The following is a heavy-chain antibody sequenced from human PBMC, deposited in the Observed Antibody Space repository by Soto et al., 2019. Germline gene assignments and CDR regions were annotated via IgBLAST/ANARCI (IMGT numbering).Heavy chain of an antibody. CDR3: AKDWVGGSNKYCFEY. D-gene: IGHD1-26*01. V-gene: IGHV3-30*18. Sequence: PGGSLRLSCVASGFTFRYYGMHWVRQAPGKGLEWVAGISHHGLKEHYADSVKGRFTISRDNSKKTVYLQLNSLRGDDTAVYYCAKDWVGGSNKYCFEYWGQGTLVTVSS. CDR2: ISHHGLKE. CDR1: GFTFRYYG. J-gene: IGHJ4*02.